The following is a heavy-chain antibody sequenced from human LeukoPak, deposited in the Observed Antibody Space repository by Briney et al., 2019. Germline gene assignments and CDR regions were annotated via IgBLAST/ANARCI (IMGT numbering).Heavy chain of an antibody. CDR3: ATDLGSGSYYPRPDAFDI. Sequence: ASVKVSCEASGYTFTSYGISWVRQAPGQGLEWMGGFDPEDGETIYAQKFQGRVTMTEDTSTDTAYMELSSLRSEDTAVYYCATDLGSGSYYPRPDAFDIWGQGTMVTVSS. V-gene: IGHV1-24*01. J-gene: IGHJ3*02. CDR1: GYTFTSYG. D-gene: IGHD1-26*01. CDR2: FDPEDGET.